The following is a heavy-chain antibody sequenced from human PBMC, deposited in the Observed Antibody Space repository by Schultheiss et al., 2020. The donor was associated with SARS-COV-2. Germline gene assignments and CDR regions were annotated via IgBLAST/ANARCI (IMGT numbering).Heavy chain of an antibody. J-gene: IGHJ3*02. Sequence: KVSCKGSGYSFTSYWIGWVRQMPGKGLEWMGIIYPDDSDTRYSPSFQGQVTISADKSISTAYLQWSSLKASDTAMYYCATTRGYSYGKDAFDIWGQGTMVTVSS. CDR1: GYSFTSYW. CDR2: IYPDDSDT. CDR3: ATTRGYSYGKDAFDI. V-gene: IGHV5-51*01. D-gene: IGHD5-18*01.